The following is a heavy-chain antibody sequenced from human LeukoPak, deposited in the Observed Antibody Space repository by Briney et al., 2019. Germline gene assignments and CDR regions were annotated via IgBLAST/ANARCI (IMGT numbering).Heavy chain of an antibody. CDR1: GGSFSGYY. CDR3: ARGQRSPDY. J-gene: IGHJ4*02. Sequence: SETLSLTCAVYGGSFSGYYWSWIRQPPGKGLEWIGEINHSGSTNYNPSLKSRVTIPVDTSKNQFSLKLSSVTAADTAVYYCARGQRSPDYWGQGTLVTVSS. V-gene: IGHV4-34*01. CDR2: INHSGST.